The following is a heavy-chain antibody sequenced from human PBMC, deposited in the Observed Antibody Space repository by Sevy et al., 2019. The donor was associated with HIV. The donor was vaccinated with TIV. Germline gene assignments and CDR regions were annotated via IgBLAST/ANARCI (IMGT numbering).Heavy chain of an antibody. CDR2: IKEDGSEK. V-gene: IGHV3-7*01. J-gene: IGHJ5*02. CDR1: GFTFSNSW. CDR3: ARGET. Sequence: GGSPRLSCAASGFTFSNSWMSWVRQAPGKGLEWVAKIKEDGSEKYYVDSVKGRFTISRDNAKNSLFLQMNSLRAEDTAVYFCARGETWGQGTLVTVSS.